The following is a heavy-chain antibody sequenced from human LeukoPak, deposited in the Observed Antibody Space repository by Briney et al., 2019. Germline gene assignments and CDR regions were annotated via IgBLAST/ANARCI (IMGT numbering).Heavy chain of an antibody. CDR1: GFTFSSSA. CDR3: AQKGGADY. D-gene: IGHD2-15*01. J-gene: IGHJ4*02. CDR2: ISSSSSSSM. V-gene: IGHV3-48*02. Sequence: GGSLRLSCAASGFTFSSSAMSWVRQAPGKGLEWVSYISSSSSSSMYYADSVKGRFTISRDNAKNSLYLQMNSLRDEDTAVYYCAQKGGADYWGQGTLVTVSS.